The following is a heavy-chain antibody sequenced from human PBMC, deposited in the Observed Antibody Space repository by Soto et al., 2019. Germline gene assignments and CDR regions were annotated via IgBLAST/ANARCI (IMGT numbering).Heavy chain of an antibody. Sequence: QVQLQESGPALVKPSETLSLTCTVSNGSISPNYWSWIRQPPGKGLEWIGYIYYAGTTTYNPSLQTRASISVDTSKNEASLKLTSGTAPDTAVYYCARLGAYYQSMDSWGQGTLVTVAS. V-gene: IGHV4-59*08. J-gene: IGHJ1*01. CDR1: NGSISPNY. CDR2: IYYAGTT. D-gene: IGHD3-22*01. CDR3: ARLGAYYQSMDS.